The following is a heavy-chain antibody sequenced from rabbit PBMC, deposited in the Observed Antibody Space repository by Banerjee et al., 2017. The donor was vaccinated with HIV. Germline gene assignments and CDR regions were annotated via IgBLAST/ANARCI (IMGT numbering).Heavy chain of an antibody. CDR1: GLDFSSNYW. Sequence: QEQLVEYGGDLVQPEGSLTLTCKASGLDFSSNYWICWVRQAPGKGLEWIGCIVTGSSGSTYYASWAKGRFTISKTSSTTVTLQLNTVTAADTATYFCARGGSNYNLWGQGTLVTVS. CDR3: ARGGSNYNL. CDR2: IVTGSSGST. V-gene: IGHV1S45*01. D-gene: IGHD8-1*01. J-gene: IGHJ4*01.